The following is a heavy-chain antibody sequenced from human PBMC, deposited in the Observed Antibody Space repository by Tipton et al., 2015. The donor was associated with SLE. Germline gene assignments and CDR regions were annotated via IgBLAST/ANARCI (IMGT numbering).Heavy chain of an antibody. V-gene: IGHV4-30-2*01. D-gene: IGHD1-1*01. J-gene: IGHJ5*02. CDR2: IFHSGAT. CDR3: ARDGGLVASGTTFDP. CDR1: GGSISRGGYS. Sequence: TLSLTCAVSGGSISRGGYSWSWIRQPPGKGLEWVGFIFHSGATYYNPSLKSRVSISVDRPKNHLTLILTPVTAADPAVCYCARDGGLVASGTTFDPWGQGTRVTVSS.